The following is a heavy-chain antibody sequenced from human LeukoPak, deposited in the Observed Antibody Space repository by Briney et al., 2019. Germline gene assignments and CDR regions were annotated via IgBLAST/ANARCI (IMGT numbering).Heavy chain of an antibody. D-gene: IGHD6-13*01. CDR3: ARGEGIAAASDH. CDR2: ISSSGSTI. J-gene: IGHJ4*02. V-gene: IGHV3-48*03. Sequence: GGSLRLSCAASGFTFSSYEMNWVRQAPGKGLEWVSYISSSGSTIYYADSVKGRFTISRDNAKNSLYLQMNSLRAEDTAVYYCARGEGIAAASDHWGQGTLVTVSS. CDR1: GFTFSSYE.